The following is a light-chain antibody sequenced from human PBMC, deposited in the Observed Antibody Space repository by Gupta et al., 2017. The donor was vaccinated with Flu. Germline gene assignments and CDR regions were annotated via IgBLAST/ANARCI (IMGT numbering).Light chain of an antibody. CDR3: SSYTRNSSSWV. V-gene: IGLV2-14*01. J-gene: IGLJ3*02. CDR1: SSDVGSYNY. CDR2: EVS. Sequence: QSALTQPASVSGSPGQSITISCTGTSSDVGSYNYVSWYQQHPGKAPNLMIYEVSNRPSGVSNRFSGSKSGNTASLTISGLQAEDEADYYCSSYTRNSSSWVFGGGTKLTVL.